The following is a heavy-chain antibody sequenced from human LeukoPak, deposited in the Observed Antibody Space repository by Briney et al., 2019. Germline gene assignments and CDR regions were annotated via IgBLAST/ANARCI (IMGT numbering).Heavy chain of an antibody. D-gene: IGHD2-2*01. CDR2: ISSSSSYI. CDR1: GFTFSSYS. Sequence: GGSLRLSCAASGFTFSSYSMNWVRQAPGKGLEWVSSISSSSSYIYYADSVKGRFTISRDNAKNSLYLQMNSLRAEDTAVYYCARDPRFCSSTSCYGSNYYYYMDVWGKGTTVTVSS. V-gene: IGHV3-21*01. CDR3: ARDPRFCSSTSCYGSNYYYYMDV. J-gene: IGHJ6*03.